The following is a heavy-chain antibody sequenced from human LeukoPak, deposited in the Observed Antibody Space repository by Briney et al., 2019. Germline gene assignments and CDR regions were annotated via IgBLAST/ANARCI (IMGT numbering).Heavy chain of an antibody. J-gene: IGHJ4*02. CDR2: ISGSGGST. V-gene: IGHV3-23*01. Sequence: GGSLRLSCAGSGFTFSSYAMNWVRQAPGKGLEWVSGISGSGGSTYYADSVKGRFTISRDNTKNTLYLQMNSLRAEDAAIYYCAKDRIWSGYSKYYFDCWGQGTLVTVSS. CDR3: AKDRIWSGYSKYYFDC. CDR1: GFTFSSYA. D-gene: IGHD3-3*01.